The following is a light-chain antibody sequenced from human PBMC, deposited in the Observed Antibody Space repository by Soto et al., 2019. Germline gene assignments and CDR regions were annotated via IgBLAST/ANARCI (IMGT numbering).Light chain of an antibody. CDR3: CSYTNSNTLV. Sequence: QSALTQPASVSGSPGQSITISCTGTRSDVGGYNYVSWYQQHPGKAPKVMIYEVSNRPSGVSNRFSGSKSGNTASLTISGLQAEDEADYYCCSYTNSNTLVFGTGTKVTVL. CDR2: EVS. V-gene: IGLV2-14*01. CDR1: RSDVGGYNY. J-gene: IGLJ1*01.